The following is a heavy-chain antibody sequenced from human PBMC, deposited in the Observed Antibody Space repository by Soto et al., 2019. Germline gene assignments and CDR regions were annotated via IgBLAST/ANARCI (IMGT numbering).Heavy chain of an antibody. V-gene: IGHV6-1*01. CDR1: GDNVSSNSAA. D-gene: IGHD6-19*01. CDR2: TYYRSKWYN. Sequence: QVQLQQSGPGLVKPSQTLSLTCVISGDNVSSNSAAWHWIRQSPSRGLEWLGRTYYRSKWYNDYAVSVKSRITISPDTSKNQFARELNSVTPEDTAVYYCARGYSSGYFWGQGTTVTVSS. J-gene: IGHJ6*02. CDR3: ARGYSSGYF.